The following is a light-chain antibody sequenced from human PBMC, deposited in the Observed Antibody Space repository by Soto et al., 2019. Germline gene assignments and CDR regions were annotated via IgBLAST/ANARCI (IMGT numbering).Light chain of an antibody. V-gene: IGLV4-69*01. J-gene: IGLJ2*01. CDR1: SGRSSYA. Sequence: QSVLTQSPSTSASLGASVKLSCTLSSGRSSYAIAWHQQQPGKGPRYLMKLNSDGSHSMGAGIPDRFSGSSSGAERYLSISSLQSEDEADYYCQTWGTGIHVVFGGGTKLTVL. CDR2: LNSDGSH. CDR3: QTWGTGIHVV.